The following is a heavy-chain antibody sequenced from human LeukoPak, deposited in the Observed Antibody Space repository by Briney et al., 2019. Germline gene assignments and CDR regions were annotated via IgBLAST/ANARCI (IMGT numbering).Heavy chain of an antibody. CDR3: AREEEFVGY. D-gene: IGHD3-10*01. CDR2: IYHSGST. J-gene: IGHJ4*02. CDR1: GGSISSGGYY. V-gene: IGHV4-30-2*01. Sequence: SETLSLTCTVSGGSISSGGYYWSCIRLPPGKGLEWIGYIYHSGSTYYNPSLKSRVTISVDRSKNQFSLKLSSVTAADTAVYYCAREEEFVGYWGQGTLVTASS.